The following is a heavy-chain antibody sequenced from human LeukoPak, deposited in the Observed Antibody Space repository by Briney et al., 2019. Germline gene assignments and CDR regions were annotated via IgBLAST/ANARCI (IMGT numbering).Heavy chain of an antibody. CDR3: AKDKLNYGSGIPFDY. V-gene: IGHV3-9*01. D-gene: IGHD3-10*01. J-gene: IGHJ4*02. Sequence: PGRSLRLSCAASGFTFDDYAMHWVRQAPGKGLEWVSGISWNSGSIGYADSVKGRFTISRDNAKNSLYLQMNSLRAEDTALYYCAKDKLNYGSGIPFDYWGQGTLVTVSS. CDR2: ISWNSGSI. CDR1: GFTFDDYA.